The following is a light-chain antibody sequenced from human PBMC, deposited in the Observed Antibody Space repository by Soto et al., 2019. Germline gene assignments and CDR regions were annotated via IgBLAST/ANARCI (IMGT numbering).Light chain of an antibody. V-gene: IGLV2-8*01. J-gene: IGLJ2*01. CDR2: EVS. CDR3: SSYGGSNNYVV. Sequence: QSALTQPPSASGSPGQSVTISCTGTSSDVGGYNYVSWYQQHPGKAPKLMIYEVSKRPSGVPDRFSGSKSGNTASLTVSGLQAEDEADYYCSSYGGSNNYVVFGGGTKRTVL. CDR1: SSDVGGYNY.